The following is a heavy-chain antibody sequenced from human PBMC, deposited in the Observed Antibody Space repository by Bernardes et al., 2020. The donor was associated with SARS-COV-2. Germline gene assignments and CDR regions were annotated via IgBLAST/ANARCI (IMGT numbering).Heavy chain of an antibody. Sequence: ASVKVSCKASGYPFTGYYMHWVRQAPGQGLEWMGWINPNSGGTNYAQKFQGRVTMTRDTSITTAYMELSRLRSDDTAAYFCALPPTNYDRYGMDVWGQGTTVTVSS. D-gene: IGHD3-22*01. CDR2: INPNSGGT. CDR3: ALPPTNYDRYGMDV. CDR1: GYPFTGYY. V-gene: IGHV1-2*02. J-gene: IGHJ6*02.